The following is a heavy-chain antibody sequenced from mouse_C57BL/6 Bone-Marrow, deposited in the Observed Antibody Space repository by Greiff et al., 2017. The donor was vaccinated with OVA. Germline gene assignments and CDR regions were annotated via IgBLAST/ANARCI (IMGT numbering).Heavy chain of an antibody. D-gene: IGHD2-4*01. CDR3: ARDNYDYPYWYFDV. CDR1: GFTFSDYY. J-gene: IGHJ1*03. V-gene: IGHV5-16*01. Sequence: EVMLVESEGGLVQPGSSMKLSCTASGFTFSDYYMAWVRQVPEKGLEWVANINSDGSSTYYLDSLKSRFIISRDNAKNILYLQMISLKSEDTSTYYCARDNYDYPYWYFDVWGTGTTVTVSS. CDR2: INSDGSST.